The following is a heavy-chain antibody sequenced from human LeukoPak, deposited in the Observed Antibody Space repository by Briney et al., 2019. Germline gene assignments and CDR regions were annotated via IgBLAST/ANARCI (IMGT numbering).Heavy chain of an antibody. CDR2: IYYSGST. V-gene: IGHV4-59*08. CDR1: GGSISSYY. CDR3: ARGPHYDFWSGTVFDY. Sequence: NSSETLSLTCTVSGGSISSYYWSWIRQPPGKGLEWIGYIYYSGSTYYNPSLKSRVTISVDTSKNQFSLKLSSVTAADTAVYYCARGPHYDFWSGTVFDYWGQGTLVTVSS. D-gene: IGHD3-3*01. J-gene: IGHJ4*02.